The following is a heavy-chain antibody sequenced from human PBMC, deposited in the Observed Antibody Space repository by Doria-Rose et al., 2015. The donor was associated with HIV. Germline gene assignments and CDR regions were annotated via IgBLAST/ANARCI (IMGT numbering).Heavy chain of an antibody. J-gene: IGHJ4*02. CDR1: GFTFSSHR. V-gene: IGHV3-21*01. Sequence: VQLQESGGGLVRPGGSLRLSCATSGFTFSSHRINWVRQAPGKGLEWVSLISSTSAYINYADSVRGRFTISRDNARNSLYLQMDSLRAEDTAIYYCATGVTLDYWGQGTLVTVSS. D-gene: IGHD3-10*01. CDR2: ISSTSAYI. CDR3: ATGVTLDY.